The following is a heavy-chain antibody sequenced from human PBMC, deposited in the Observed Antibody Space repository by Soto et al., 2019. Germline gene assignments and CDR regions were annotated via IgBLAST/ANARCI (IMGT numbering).Heavy chain of an antibody. CDR1: EFTFSGPS. J-gene: IGHJ6*03. CDR2: IDKVGTDS. V-gene: IGHV3-74*01. D-gene: IGHD3-10*01. CDR3: ARGWFGPDV. Sequence: EVQLVESGGGLVQPGGSLRLSCAASEFTFSGPSVHWVRQAPGKGLVWGSGIDKVGTDSTYADSVKGRFTSSRDNAKNTVYLQRNSLRVEDTAVYYCARGWFGPDVGGKGTTVTVSS.